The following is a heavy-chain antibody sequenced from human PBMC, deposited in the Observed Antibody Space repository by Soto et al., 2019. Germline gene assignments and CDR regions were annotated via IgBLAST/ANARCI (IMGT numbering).Heavy chain of an antibody. CDR2: ISSSSSYI. V-gene: IGHV3-21*01. J-gene: IGHJ6*02. CDR1: GFTFSSYS. D-gene: IGHD6-6*01. CDR3: ARDRIAYSSSTSRYYYYYYGMDV. Sequence: EVQLVESGGGLVKPGGSLRLSCAASGFTFSSYSMNWVRQAPGKGLEWVSSISSSSSYIYYADSVKGRFTISRDNAKNSLYLQMNSLRAEDTAVYYCARDRIAYSSSTSRYYYYYYGMDVWGQGTTVTVSS.